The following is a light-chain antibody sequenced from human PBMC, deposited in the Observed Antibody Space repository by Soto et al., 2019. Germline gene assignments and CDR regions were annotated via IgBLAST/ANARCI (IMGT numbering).Light chain of an antibody. V-gene: IGKV1-39*01. CDR3: QQSYSTPT. Sequence: DIQMTQSPSSLSASVGDRVTITCRASQSISSYLNGYQQKPGKAPKLLIYAATSLQSGVPSRFSGSRSGTNFTLTISSLQPEDFATYYCQQSYSTPTFGQGTKLEIK. CDR2: AAT. J-gene: IGKJ2*01. CDR1: QSISSY.